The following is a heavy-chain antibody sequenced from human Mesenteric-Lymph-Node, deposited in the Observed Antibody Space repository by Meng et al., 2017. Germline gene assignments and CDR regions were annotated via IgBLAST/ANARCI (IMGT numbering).Heavy chain of an antibody. D-gene: IGHD6-19*01. J-gene: IGHJ3*02. CDR2: ISRSSSSNYL. V-gene: IGHV3-21*01. CDR3: ARLAVVGNDAFDI. CDR1: GFTFSSYS. Sequence: GGSLRLSCAASGFTFSSYSMNWVRQAPGKGLEWVSSISRSSSSNYLYYTDSVKGRFTISRDNTKNSLFLQMNSLKAEDTAVYYCARLAVVGNDAFDIWGQG.